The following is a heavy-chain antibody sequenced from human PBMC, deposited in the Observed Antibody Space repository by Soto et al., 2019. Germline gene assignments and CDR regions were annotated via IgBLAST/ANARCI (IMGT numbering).Heavy chain of an antibody. J-gene: IGHJ6*02. D-gene: IGHD6-13*01. CDR2: ISYDGGDK. V-gene: IGHV3-30-3*01. CDR3: ARGSAAGTPYFYYGMDV. CDR1: GFTFSSYS. Sequence: QMQLVESGGGVVQPGRSLRLSCAASGFTFSSYSIHWVRQAPGKRLEWVAIISYDGGDKYFADSVKGRFTISRDNSKNTLFLQIHSLRTEDAAVYFCARGSAAGTPYFYYGMDVWGQGTTVTVSS.